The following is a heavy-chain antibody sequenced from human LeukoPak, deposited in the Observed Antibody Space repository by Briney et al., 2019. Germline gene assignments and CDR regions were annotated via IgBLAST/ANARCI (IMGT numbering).Heavy chain of an antibody. D-gene: IGHD2-2*02. V-gene: IGHV1-2*02. CDR3: ARERGPIVVVPAAIGY. J-gene: IGHJ4*02. Sequence: ASVKVSCKASGYTFTGYYMHWVRQAPGQGLEWTGWINPNSGGTNYAQKFQGRVTMTRDTSISTAYMELSRLRSDDTAVYYCARERGPIVVVPAAIGYWGQGTLVTVSS. CDR2: INPNSGGT. CDR1: GYTFTGYY.